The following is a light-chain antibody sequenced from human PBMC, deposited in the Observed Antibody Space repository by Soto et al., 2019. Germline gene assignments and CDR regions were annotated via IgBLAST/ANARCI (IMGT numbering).Light chain of an antibody. CDR3: HYHDSSPEFA. CDR2: ETS. J-gene: IGKJ3*01. V-gene: IGKV3D-20*02. Sequence: EIVLTQSPATVSLSPGESATLSCRASQSVTSGYFAWYQQKSGQAPRLIIYETSSRMTGVPDRFSGSGSGTDFTLTITRLEPEDFAVYYCHYHDSSPEFAFGPGTKVDI. CDR1: QSVTSGY.